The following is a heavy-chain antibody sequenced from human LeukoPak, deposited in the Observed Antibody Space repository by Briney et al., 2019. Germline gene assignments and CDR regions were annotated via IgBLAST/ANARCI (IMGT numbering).Heavy chain of an antibody. CDR2: IIPIFGTA. CDR3: ARLGYCSSTSCYAYGAFDY. V-gene: IGHV1-69*13. CDR1: GGTFSSYA. J-gene: IGHJ4*02. D-gene: IGHD2-2*01. Sequence: SVKVSCKASGGTFSSYAISWVRQAPGQGLEWMGGIIPIFGTANYAQKFQGRVTITADESTSTAYMELSSLRSEDTAVYYCARLGYCSSTSCYAYGAFDYWGQGTLVTVSS.